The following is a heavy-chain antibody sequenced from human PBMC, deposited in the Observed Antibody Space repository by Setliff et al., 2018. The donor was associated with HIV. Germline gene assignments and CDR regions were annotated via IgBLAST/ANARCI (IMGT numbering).Heavy chain of an antibody. D-gene: IGHD6-13*01. CDR3: ARGLSSPFATGL. J-gene: IGHJ4*02. CDR2: ISYSGST. Sequence: SETLSLTCSVSGGSISSLYWSWVRQTPGKGLEWIGSISYSGSTNHNPSLKSRVTISIDTSKNQFSLKLTSVTSADTAVYFCARGLSSPFATGLWGQGTLVTVSS. V-gene: IGHV4-59*11. CDR1: GGSISSLY.